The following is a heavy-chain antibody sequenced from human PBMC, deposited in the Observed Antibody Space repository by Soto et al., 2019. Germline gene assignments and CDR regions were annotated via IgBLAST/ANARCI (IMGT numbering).Heavy chain of an antibody. D-gene: IGHD6-6*01. J-gene: IGHJ4*02. CDR3: ARRYSSSSYFDY. Sequence: SETLSLTCAVSREYFSTYFWHWIRQSPGKGLEWIGEINHTGRSNYNPSLRSRVTMSIDMSRNQFSLKLTSVTAADTAVYYCARRYSSSSYFDYWGQGTLVTVSS. V-gene: IGHV4-34*01. CDR2: INHTGRS. CDR1: REYFSTYF.